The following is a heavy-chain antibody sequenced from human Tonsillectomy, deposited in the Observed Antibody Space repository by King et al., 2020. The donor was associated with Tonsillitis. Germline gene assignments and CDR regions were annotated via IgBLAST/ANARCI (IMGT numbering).Heavy chain of an antibody. CDR3: ARNRSVRRWFDP. V-gene: IGHV4-59*08. Sequence: QLQESGPGLVKPSETLSLTCTVSGGSISSYYWSWIRQPPGKGLEWIGYIYYSGSTNYNPSLKSRVTISVDTSKNQFSLKLSSVTAADTAVYYCARNRSVRRWFDPWGQGTLVTVSS. CDR2: IYYSGST. CDR1: GGSISSYY. D-gene: IGHD5/OR15-5a*01. J-gene: IGHJ5*02.